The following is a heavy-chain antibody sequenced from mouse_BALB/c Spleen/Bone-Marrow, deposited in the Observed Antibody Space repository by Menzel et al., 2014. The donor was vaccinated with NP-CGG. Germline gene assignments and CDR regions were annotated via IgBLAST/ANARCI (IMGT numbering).Heavy chain of an antibody. V-gene: IGHV4-1*02. CDR1: GFDFSRYW. CDR2: INPESSTI. Sequence: EVKLQESGGGLVHPGGSLKLSCAASGFDFSRYWMGWVRQAPGKGLEWIGEINPESSTINYTPSLKDKFIISRDDAKNTLYLQMSKVRSEDTALYYCSRLGYYGGFAYWGQGTLVTVSA. CDR3: SRLGYYGGFAY. J-gene: IGHJ3*01. D-gene: IGHD2-3*01.